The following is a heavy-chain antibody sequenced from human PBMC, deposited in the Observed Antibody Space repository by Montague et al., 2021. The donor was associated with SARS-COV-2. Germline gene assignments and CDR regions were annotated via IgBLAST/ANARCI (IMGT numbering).Heavy chain of an antibody. CDR1: GGSFSGYD. D-gene: IGHD1-1*01. CDR2: INHSGST. J-gene: IGHJ5*02. V-gene: IGHV4-34*01. Sequence: SETLSLTCAVYGGSFSGYDWSWIRQSPRKGLEWIGEINHSGSTNYNPSLKSRVTVSVDTSKNQFSLKLSSVTAADTSVYYCARHSTTHAFDPWGQGILVTVSS. CDR3: ARHSTTHAFDP.